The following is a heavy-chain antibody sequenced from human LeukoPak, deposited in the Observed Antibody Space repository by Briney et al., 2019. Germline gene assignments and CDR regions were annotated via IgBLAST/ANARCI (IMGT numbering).Heavy chain of an antibody. D-gene: IGHD3-16*02. V-gene: IGHV1-18*01. J-gene: IGHJ3*02. CDR1: GYTFTSYG. Sequence: ASVKVSCKASGYTFTSYGISWVRQAPGQGLEWMGWISAYNGNTNYAQKLQGRVTVTTDTSTSTAYMELRSLRSDDTAVYYCAREMRGSYYDYVWGSYQDAFDIWGQGTMVTVSS. CDR2: ISAYNGNT. CDR3: AREMRGSYYDYVWGSYQDAFDI.